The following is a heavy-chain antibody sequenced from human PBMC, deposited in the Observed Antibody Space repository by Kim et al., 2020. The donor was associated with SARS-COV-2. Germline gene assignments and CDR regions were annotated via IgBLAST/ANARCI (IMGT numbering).Heavy chain of an antibody. CDR1: GFTFSSYS. CDR3: AQRMDV. Sequence: GGSLRLSCVASGFTFSSYSMNWVRQAPGNGLEWVSYIGTSSSMIYYADSVKGRFTISRDNAKNSLYLQMNSLRDEDTAVYYCAQRMDVWGQGTTVTVSS. CDR2: IGTSSSMI. V-gene: IGHV3-48*02. J-gene: IGHJ6*02.